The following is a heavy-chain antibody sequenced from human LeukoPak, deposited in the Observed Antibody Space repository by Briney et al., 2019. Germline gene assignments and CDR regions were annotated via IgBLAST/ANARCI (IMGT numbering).Heavy chain of an antibody. V-gene: IGHV4-34*01. D-gene: IGHD2-2*01. CDR3: ARGEEFQFSIVVVPAARPRVFDY. Sequence: SETLSLTCAVYGASFSGYYWSWIRQPPGKGLEWIGEINHSGSTNYNPSLKSRVTISVDTSKNQFSLKLSSVTAADTAVYYCARGEEFQFSIVVVPAARPRVFDYWGQGTLVTVSS. J-gene: IGHJ4*02. CDR2: INHSGST. CDR1: GASFSGYY.